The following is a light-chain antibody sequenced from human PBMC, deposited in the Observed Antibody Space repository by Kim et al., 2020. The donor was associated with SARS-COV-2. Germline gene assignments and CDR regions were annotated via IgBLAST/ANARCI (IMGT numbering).Light chain of an antibody. CDR2: GAT. CDR3: QQYNNWPPVA. J-gene: IGKJ2*01. V-gene: IGKV3-15*01. Sequence: VSPGETATLSCKASQRISGNLAWYQQRPGQTPRLLIYGATSRATGVPVRFSGSQSGTEFNLTISSLQSEDFAVYYCQQYNNWPPVAFGQGTRLEI. CDR1: QRISGN.